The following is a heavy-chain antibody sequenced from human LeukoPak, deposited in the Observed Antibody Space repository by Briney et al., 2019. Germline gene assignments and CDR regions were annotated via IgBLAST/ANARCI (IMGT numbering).Heavy chain of an antibody. CDR1: GFTFSSYG. Sequence: GGSLRLSCAASGFTFSSYGMHWVRQAPGKVLEWVAFIRYDGSNKYYADSVKGRFTISRDNSKNTLYLQMNSLRAEDTAVYYCAAEWIQLWCFDYWGQGTLVTVSS. CDR2: IRYDGSNK. D-gene: IGHD5-18*01. CDR3: AAEWIQLWCFDY. V-gene: IGHV3-30*02. J-gene: IGHJ4*02.